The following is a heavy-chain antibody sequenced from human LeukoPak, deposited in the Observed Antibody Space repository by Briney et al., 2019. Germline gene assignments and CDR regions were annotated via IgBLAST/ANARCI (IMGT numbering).Heavy chain of an antibody. CDR1: GGSISSSSYY. D-gene: IGHD3-10*01. Sequence: SETLSLTCTVSGGSISSSSYYWSWIRQPAGKGLEWIGRIYTSGSTNYNPSLKSRVTMSVDTSKNQFSLKLSSVTAADTAVYYCARERMVRGALDYWGQGTLVTVSS. CDR2: IYTSGST. CDR3: ARERMVRGALDY. V-gene: IGHV4-61*02. J-gene: IGHJ4*02.